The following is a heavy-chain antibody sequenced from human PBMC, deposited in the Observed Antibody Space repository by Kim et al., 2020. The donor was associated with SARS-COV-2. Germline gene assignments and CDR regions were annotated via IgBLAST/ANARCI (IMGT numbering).Heavy chain of an antibody. J-gene: IGHJ3*02. CDR1: GYSFSNFW. D-gene: IGHD2-2*01. CDR2: IYPDDSET. Sequence: GESLKISCKGSGYSFSNFWIGWVRQVPGKGLEWMANIYPDDSETRYNPSFQDQVTISADKSITTAYLQWSSLKASDIAIYYCVRHPHCNRNNCYGQPDAFDIWGPGTMVTLSS. V-gene: IGHV5-51*01. CDR3: VRHPHCNRNNCYGQPDAFDI.